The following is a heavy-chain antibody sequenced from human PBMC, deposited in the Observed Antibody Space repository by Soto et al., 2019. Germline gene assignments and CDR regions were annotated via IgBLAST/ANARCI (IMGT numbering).Heavy chain of an antibody. D-gene: IGHD3-22*01. CDR2: ISAYNGNT. J-gene: IGHJ4*02. CDR1: GYTFTSYG. CDR3: ASGYYYDSSGYYLFDY. Sequence: QVQLVQSGAEVKKPGASVKVSCKASGYTFTSYGISWVRQAPGQGLEWMGWISAYNGNTNYAQKLQGRVTMTTDTXTTXAYMELRSLRSDDTAVYYCASGYYYDSSGYYLFDYWGQGTLVTVSS. V-gene: IGHV1-18*01.